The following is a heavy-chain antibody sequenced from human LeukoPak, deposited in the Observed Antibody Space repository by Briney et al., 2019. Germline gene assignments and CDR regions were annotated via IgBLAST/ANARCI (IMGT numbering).Heavy chain of an antibody. J-gene: IGHJ4*02. CDR2: ISAYNGNT. CDR1: GYSFTSYD. CDR3: AREKRGYYDSSGYPDY. D-gene: IGHD3-22*01. Sequence: ASVKVSCKASGYSFTSYDINWVRQAAGQGLEWMGWISAYNGNTNYAQKLQGRVTMTTDTSTSTAYMELRSLRSDDTAVYYCAREKRGYYDSSGYPDYWGQGTLVTVSS. V-gene: IGHV1-18*01.